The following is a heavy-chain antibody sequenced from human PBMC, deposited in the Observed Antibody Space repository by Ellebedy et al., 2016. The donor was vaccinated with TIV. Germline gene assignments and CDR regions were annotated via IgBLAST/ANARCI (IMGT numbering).Heavy chain of an antibody. V-gene: IGHV4-39*01. J-gene: IGHJ4*02. D-gene: IGHD3-22*01. CDR1: GGPISSSSYY. Sequence: SETLSLXXTVSGGPISSSSYYWGWIRQPPGKGLEWIGSIYYSGSTYYNPSLKSRVTISVDTSKNQFSLKLSSVTAADTAVYYCARLVTMIVVVITYPIVYFDYWGQGTLVTVSS. CDR2: IYYSGST. CDR3: ARLVTMIVVVITYPIVYFDY.